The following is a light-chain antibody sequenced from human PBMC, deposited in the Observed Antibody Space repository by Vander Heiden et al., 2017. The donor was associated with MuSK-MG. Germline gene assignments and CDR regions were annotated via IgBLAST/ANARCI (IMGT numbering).Light chain of an antibody. Sequence: VMTQSPATLSVSPRERATPSCRASQSVSSNLAWYQQKPGQAPRLLIYGASTRATGIPARFSGSGSGTEFTLTISSLQSEDFAVYYCQQYNNWPPAWTFGQGTKVEIK. CDR1: QSVSSN. J-gene: IGKJ1*01. CDR2: GAS. V-gene: IGKV3D-15*01. CDR3: QQYNNWPPAWT.